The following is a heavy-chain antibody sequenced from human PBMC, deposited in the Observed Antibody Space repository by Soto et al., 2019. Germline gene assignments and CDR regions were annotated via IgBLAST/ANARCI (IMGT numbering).Heavy chain of an antibody. CDR1: GYRFTSYW. V-gene: IGHV5-51*01. D-gene: IGHD5-12*01. CDR3: ARLKRDGYNYSPLYY. Sequence: GESLKISCKGSGYRFTSYWIGWVRQIPGKGLEWMGIIYPGDSDTRYSPSFQGQVTISADKSISTAYLQWSSLKASDTAMYYCARLKRDGYNYSPLYYWGQGTLVTVSS. CDR2: IYPGDSDT. J-gene: IGHJ4*02.